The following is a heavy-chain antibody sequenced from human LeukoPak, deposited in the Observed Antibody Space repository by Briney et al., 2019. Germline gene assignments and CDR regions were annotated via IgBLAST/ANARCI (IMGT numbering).Heavy chain of an antibody. V-gene: IGHV3-7*01. Sequence: GGSLRLSCAASGFTFSSYWMSWVRRAPGKGLEWVANIKQDGSEKYYVDSVKGRFTISRDNAKNSLYLQMNSLRAEDTAVYYCAREGITAAADYWGQGTLVTVSS. J-gene: IGHJ4*02. CDR2: IKQDGSEK. CDR3: AREGITAAADY. D-gene: IGHD6-13*01. CDR1: GFTFSSYW.